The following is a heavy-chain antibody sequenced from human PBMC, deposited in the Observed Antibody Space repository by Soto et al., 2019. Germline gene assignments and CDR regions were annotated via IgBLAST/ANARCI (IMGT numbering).Heavy chain of an antibody. CDR2: ISTYNGKT. CDR3: ARLLTEGATFREDAFDI. Sequence: QVELMQSGGEVKRPGASVKVSCKSSRYTFTSHGISWVRQAPRQGLEWMGWISTYNGKTDSAQKFQGRVTMTADTRTNTAYMELRSLRSDDTAVYYCARLLTEGATFREDAFDIWGQGTKVTVSS. D-gene: IGHD1-26*01. J-gene: IGHJ3*02. CDR1: RYTFTSHG. V-gene: IGHV1-18*01.